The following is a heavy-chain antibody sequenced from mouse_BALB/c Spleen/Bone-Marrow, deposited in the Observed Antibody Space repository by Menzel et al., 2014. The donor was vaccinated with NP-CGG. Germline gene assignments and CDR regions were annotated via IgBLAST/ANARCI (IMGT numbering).Heavy chain of an antibody. V-gene: IGHV2-9*02. J-gene: IGHJ4*01. CDR1: GFSLTSYG. Sequence: AQRVESGPGLVAPSQSLSITCTVSGFSLTSYGVHWVRQPPGKGLEWLGGIWAGGSTNYNSALMFRLSISKDNSKSQIFLKMNSLQTDDTAMYFCARDRGFGYDRTMDYWGQGTSVTVSS. CDR2: IWAGGST. CDR3: ARDRGFGYDRTMDY. D-gene: IGHD2-2*01.